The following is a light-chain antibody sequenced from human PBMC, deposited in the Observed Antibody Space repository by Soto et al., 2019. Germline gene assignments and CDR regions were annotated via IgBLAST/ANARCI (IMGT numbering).Light chain of an antibody. CDR3: SSYTRRSAFYV. CDR2: EVF. J-gene: IGLJ1*01. CDR1: SSDVGGYSY. V-gene: IGLV2-14*01. Sequence: QSVLTQPASVSGSPGQSITISCTGTSSDVGGYSYVSWYQQRPGKAPKLMIYEVFHRPSGVSNRFSGSKSDNTASLTISGLQTEDAFDYYCSSYTRRSAFYVFGTGTKVTV.